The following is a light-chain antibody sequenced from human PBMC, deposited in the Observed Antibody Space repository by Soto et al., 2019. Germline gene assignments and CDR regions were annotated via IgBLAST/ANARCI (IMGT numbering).Light chain of an antibody. CDR3: SSYTSSNTLGV. V-gene: IGLV2-14*01. CDR1: SSDVDTYNY. Sequence: QSALTQPASVSGSPGQSITISCTGTSSDVDTYNYVSWYQQYPGKAPKLMIHDVSNRPSGVSNRFSGSKSGNTASLTISVLQAEDEADYYCSSYTSSNTLGVFGGGTKLTVL. CDR2: DVS. J-gene: IGLJ2*01.